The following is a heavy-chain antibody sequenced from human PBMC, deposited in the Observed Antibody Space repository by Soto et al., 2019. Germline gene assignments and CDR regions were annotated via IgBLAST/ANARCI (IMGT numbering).Heavy chain of an antibody. Sequence: QVQLQESGPGLVKPSQTLSLTCTVSGGSISSGGYYWSWIRQHPGKGLEWIGYIYYSGSTYYNPSLKSRVTSSVDKSKGQSARKLSSVTAADTAVYYCARSHPYGDGAFDIWGQGTMVTVSS. CDR3: ARSHPYGDGAFDI. V-gene: IGHV4-31*03. CDR1: GGSISSGGYY. CDR2: IYYSGST. J-gene: IGHJ3*02. D-gene: IGHD4-17*01.